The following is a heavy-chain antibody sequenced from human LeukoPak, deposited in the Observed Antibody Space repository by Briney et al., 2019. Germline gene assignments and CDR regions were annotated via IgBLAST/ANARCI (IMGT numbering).Heavy chain of an antibody. CDR2: IYYSGTT. CDR1: AGSISSGGYY. D-gene: IGHD3-22*01. Sequence: KPSETLSLTCTVSAGSISSGGYYWSWIRQHPGEGLEWIGNIYYSGTTYYNPSLKSRLTISVDMSKNQFSLKLSSVTAADTAVYYCARALGSSGYGWFDPWGQGTLVTVSS. CDR3: ARALGSSGYGWFDP. J-gene: IGHJ5*02. V-gene: IGHV4-31*03.